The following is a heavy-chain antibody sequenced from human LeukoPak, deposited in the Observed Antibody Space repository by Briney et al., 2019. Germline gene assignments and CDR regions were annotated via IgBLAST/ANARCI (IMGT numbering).Heavy chain of an antibody. CDR2: ISYDGSNK. V-gene: IGHV3-30*04. J-gene: IGHJ4*02. Sequence: GGSLRLSCAASGFTFSSYTMHWVRQAPGKGLEWVAVISYDGSNKYYADSVKGRFTISRDNSKNTLYLQMNSLRAEDTAMYYCARDKGTDIVATSFFDYWGQGTLVTVSS. CDR3: ARDKGTDIVATSFFDY. CDR1: GFTFSSYT. D-gene: IGHD5-12*01.